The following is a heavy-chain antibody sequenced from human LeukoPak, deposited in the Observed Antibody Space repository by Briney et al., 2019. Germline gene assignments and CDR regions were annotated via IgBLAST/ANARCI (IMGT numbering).Heavy chain of an antibody. Sequence: SETLSLTCTVSGGSISSSSYYWGWIRQPPGKGLEGIGSIYYSGNTYYNPSLKSRVTISVDTSKNQFSLKLSSVTAADTAVYYCARGAYPLDYWGQGTLVTVSS. V-gene: IGHV4-39*07. CDR2: IYYSGNT. CDR1: GGSISSSSYY. J-gene: IGHJ4*02. CDR3: ARGAYPLDY.